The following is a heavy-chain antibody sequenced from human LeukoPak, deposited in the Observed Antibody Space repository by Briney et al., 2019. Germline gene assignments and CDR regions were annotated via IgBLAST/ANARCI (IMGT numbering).Heavy chain of an antibody. CDR2: ISSSSSSYI. J-gene: IGHJ4*02. D-gene: IGHD2-2*01. CDR3: ARGDRDLYCSSTSCYPVL. CDR1: GFTFSSYS. Sequence: PGGSLRLSCAASGFTFSSYSMNWVRQAPGKGLEWVSSISSSSSSYIYYADSVKGRFTISRDNAKNSLYLQMNSLRAEDTAVYYCARGDRDLYCSSTSCYPVLGGQGTLVTVSS. V-gene: IGHV3-21*01.